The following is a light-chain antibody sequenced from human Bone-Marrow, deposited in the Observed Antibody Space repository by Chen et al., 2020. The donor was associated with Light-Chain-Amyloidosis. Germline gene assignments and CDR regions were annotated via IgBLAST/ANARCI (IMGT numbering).Light chain of an antibody. V-gene: IGKV3-15*01. CDR2: GAS. CDR3: QQYNNWPT. CDR1: QSVSSN. J-gene: IGKJ5*01. Sequence: EIVMTHSPATLSGSPGERPTLSCRASQSVSSNSAWYQQKPGQPPRLLIYGASTRATGIPARFSGSGSAKEFTLTIRSLQSEDFAVYYCQQYNNWPTFGRGTRLEIK.